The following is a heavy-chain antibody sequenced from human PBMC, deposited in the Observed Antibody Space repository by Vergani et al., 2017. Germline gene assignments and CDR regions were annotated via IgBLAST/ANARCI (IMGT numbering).Heavy chain of an antibody. D-gene: IGHD1-26*01. CDR3: ARGLGKWERYDYYYYMDV. J-gene: IGHJ6*03. V-gene: IGHV4-34*01. CDR2: ITHSGST. Sequence: QVQLQQWGAGLLKPSETLSLTCAVYGGSFSGYYWSWIRQPPGKGLEWIGEITHSGSTNYNPSLKSRVIISVDTSKNQFSLKLNSVTAADTAVYYCARGLGKWERYDYYYYMDVWGKGTTVTVSS. CDR1: GGSFSGYY.